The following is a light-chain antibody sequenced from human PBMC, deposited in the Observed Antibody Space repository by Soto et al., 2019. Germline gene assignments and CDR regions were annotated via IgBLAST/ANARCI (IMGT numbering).Light chain of an antibody. J-gene: IGLJ1*01. CDR2: RND. V-gene: IGLV1-47*01. Sequence: QSVLTQPPSASGTPGQRVTISCSGSSSNVGSNYVYWYQQLPGTAPKLLIYRNDQRPSGVPDRFSGSKSGTSASLAISGLRSEDEADYYCAAWEDSLSGDVFGPGTKVTVL. CDR3: AAWEDSLSGDV. CDR1: SSNVGSNY.